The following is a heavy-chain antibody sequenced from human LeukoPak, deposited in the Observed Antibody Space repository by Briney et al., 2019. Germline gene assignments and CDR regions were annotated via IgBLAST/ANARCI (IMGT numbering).Heavy chain of an antibody. Sequence: PGGSLRLSCAASGFTFSSYWMSWVRQAPGKGLEWVANIKQDGSEKYYVDSVKGRFTISRDNAKSSLYLQMNSLRAEDTAVYYCARTSYYYDSSGYYAVPFDYWGQGTLVTVSS. D-gene: IGHD3-22*01. V-gene: IGHV3-7*01. CDR3: ARTSYYYDSSGYYAVPFDY. CDR1: GFTFSSYW. J-gene: IGHJ4*02. CDR2: IKQDGSEK.